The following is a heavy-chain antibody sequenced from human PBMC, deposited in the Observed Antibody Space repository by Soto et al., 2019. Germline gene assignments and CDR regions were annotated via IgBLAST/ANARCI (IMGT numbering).Heavy chain of an antibody. CDR2: INHSGST. J-gene: IGHJ4*02. Sequence: SETLSLTCAVYGGSFSGYYWSWIRQPPGKGLEWIGEINHSGSTNYNPSLKSRVTISVDTSKNQFSLKLSSVTAADTAVYYCAARIAVAGADYWGQGTLVTVSS. D-gene: IGHD6-19*01. CDR3: AARIAVAGADY. V-gene: IGHV4-34*01. CDR1: GGSFSGYY.